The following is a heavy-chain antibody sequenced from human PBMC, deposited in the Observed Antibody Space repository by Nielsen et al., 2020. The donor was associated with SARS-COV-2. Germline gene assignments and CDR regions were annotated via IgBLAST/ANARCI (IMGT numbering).Heavy chain of an antibody. D-gene: IGHD3-22*01. V-gene: IGHV1-18*01. CDR2: ISAYNGNT. CDR1: GYTFTSYG. CDR3: ARDYYYDSSGRGVYYYGMDV. Sequence: ASVKVSCKASGYTFTSYGISWVRQAPGQGLEWMGWISAYNGNTNYAQKFQGRVTMTWDTSISTAYMELSSLRSEDTAVYYCARDYYYDSSGRGVYYYGMDVWGQGTTVTVSS. J-gene: IGHJ6*02.